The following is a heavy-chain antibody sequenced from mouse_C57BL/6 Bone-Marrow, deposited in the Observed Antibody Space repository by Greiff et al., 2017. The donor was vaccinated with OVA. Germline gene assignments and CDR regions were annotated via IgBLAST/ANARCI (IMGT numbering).Heavy chain of an antibody. Sequence: EVKLMESGPELVKPGASVKIPCKASGYTFTDYNMDWVKQSHGKSLEWIGDINPNNGGTIYNQKFKGKATLTVDKSSSTAYMELRSLTSEDTAVYYCARGIYYYGSSWSYYAMDYWGQGTSVTVSS. CDR1: GYTFTDYN. CDR2: INPNNGGT. J-gene: IGHJ4*01. CDR3: ARGIYYYGSSWSYYAMDY. V-gene: IGHV1-18*01. D-gene: IGHD1-1*01.